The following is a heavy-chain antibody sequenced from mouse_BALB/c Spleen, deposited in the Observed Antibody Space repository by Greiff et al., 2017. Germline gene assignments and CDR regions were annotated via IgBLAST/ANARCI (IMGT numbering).Heavy chain of an antibody. CDR2: ISYSGST. Sequence: EVKVVESGPSLVKPSQTLSLTCSVTGDSITSGYWNWIRKFPGNKLEYMGYISYSGSTYYNPSLKSRISITRDTSKNQYYLQLNSVTTEDTATYYCARSYYGSSYEGYWGQGTLVTVSA. V-gene: IGHV3-8*02. CDR1: GDSITSGY. D-gene: IGHD1-1*01. CDR3: ARSYYGSSYEGY. J-gene: IGHJ3*01.